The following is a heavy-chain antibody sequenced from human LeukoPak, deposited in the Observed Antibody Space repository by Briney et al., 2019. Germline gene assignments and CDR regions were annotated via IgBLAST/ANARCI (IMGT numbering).Heavy chain of an antibody. CDR1: GFTFSNYG. Sequence: GGSLRLSCLASGFTFSNYGMHWVRQAPGKGLEWVSGISWNSGSIGYADSVKGRFTISRDNAKNSLYLQMNSLRAEDTALYYCAKSAAAAGMGYYFDYWGQGTLVTVSS. V-gene: IGHV3-9*01. J-gene: IGHJ4*02. CDR2: ISWNSGSI. CDR3: AKSAAAAGMGYYFDY. D-gene: IGHD6-13*01.